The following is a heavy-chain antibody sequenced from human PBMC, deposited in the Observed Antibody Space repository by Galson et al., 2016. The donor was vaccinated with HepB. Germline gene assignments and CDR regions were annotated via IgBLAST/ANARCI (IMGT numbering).Heavy chain of an antibody. CDR3: ARNRAFTGDFDY. J-gene: IGHJ4*02. CDR1: GYTFTNYD. D-gene: IGHD7-27*01. V-gene: IGHV1-8*01. CDR2: MTPSSGNT. Sequence: SVKVSCKASGYTFTNYDFNWVRQATGQGLEWLGWMTPSSGNTGYAQKFQGRLSLTRDISTSTAYMELSSLTSDDTAVYYCARNRAFTGDFDYWGQGTLVTVSS.